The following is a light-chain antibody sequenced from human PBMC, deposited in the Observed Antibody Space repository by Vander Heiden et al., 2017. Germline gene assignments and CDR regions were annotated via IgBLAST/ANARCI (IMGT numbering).Light chain of an antibody. CDR1: QSIHYY. Sequence: DIQMTPSPSTLSAPVGDRVPVTCRASQSIHYYLAWFQQKPGKAPNLLISNASNLESGVPSRFSGSGSGTEFTLTITRLQPDDFATYFCQQYHSPWTFGQGTKLE. J-gene: IGKJ1*01. CDR2: NAS. CDR3: QQYHSPWT. V-gene: IGKV1-5*01.